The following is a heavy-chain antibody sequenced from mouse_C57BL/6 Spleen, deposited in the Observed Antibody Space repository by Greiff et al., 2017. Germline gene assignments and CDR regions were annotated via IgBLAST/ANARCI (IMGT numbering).Heavy chain of an antibody. CDR3: ARPRSDGYYVVYFDV. J-gene: IGHJ1*03. CDR2: IRNKANGYTT. V-gene: IGHV7-3*01. D-gene: IGHD2-3*01. CDR1: GFTFTDYY. Sequence: DVKLVESGGGLVQPGGSLSLSCAASGFTFTDYYMSWVRQPPGKALEWLGFIRNKANGYTTEYSASVKCRFTISRDNSQSILYLQMNALIAEDSATYYCARPRSDGYYVVYFDVWGTGTTVTVSS.